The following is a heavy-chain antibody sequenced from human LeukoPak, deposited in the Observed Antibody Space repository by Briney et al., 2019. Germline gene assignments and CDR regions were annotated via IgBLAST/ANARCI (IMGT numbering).Heavy chain of an antibody. CDR2: IYPGDSDT. D-gene: IGHD6-19*01. CDR3: ARVGIAVDGTFSDYYYGMDV. CDR1: GYSFTSYW. Sequence: GESLKISCKGSGYSFTSYWIGWVRQMPGKGLEWMGIIYPGDSDTRYSPSFQGQVTISADKSISTAYLQWSSLKASDTAMYYCARVGIAVDGTFSDYYYGMDVWGQGTTVTVSS. J-gene: IGHJ6*02. V-gene: IGHV5-51*01.